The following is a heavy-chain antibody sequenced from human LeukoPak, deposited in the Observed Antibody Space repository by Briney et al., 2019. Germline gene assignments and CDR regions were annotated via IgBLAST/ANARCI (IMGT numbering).Heavy chain of an antibody. J-gene: IGHJ4*02. CDR2: ISSSSSYI. CDR1: GGSFSGYY. V-gene: IGHV3-21*01. CDR3: ARGKYYFDY. Sequence: ETLSLTCAVYGGSFSGYYWSWIRQPPGKGLEWVSSISSSSSYIYYADSVKGRFTISRDNAKNSLYLQMNSLRAEDTAVYYCARGKYYFDYWGQGTLVTVSS.